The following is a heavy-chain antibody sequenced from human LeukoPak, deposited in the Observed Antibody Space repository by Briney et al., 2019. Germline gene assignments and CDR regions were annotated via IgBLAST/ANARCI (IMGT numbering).Heavy chain of an antibody. V-gene: IGHV4-39*07. J-gene: IGHJ5*02. CDR3: ARDQGAVAGIDP. D-gene: IGHD6-19*01. Sequence: SETLSLTCTVSGASISTIISYWGWLRQTPGKGLEWIGSIYYSGTTYYNPSLESRVTISIDTSKNQFSVKLTSVTAADTAVYYCARDQGAVAGIDPWGQGTLATVSS. CDR1: GASISTIISY. CDR2: IYYSGTT.